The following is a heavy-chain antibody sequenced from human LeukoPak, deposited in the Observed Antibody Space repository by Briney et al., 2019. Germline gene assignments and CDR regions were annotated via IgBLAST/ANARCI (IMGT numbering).Heavy chain of an antibody. D-gene: IGHD3-9*01. CDR3: ARGIDDILTGYLY. CDR2: INAGNGNT. V-gene: IGHV1-3*01. Sequence: GASVKVSCKASGYTFTSYAMHWVRRAPGQRLEWMGWINAGNGNTKYSQKFQGRVTITRDTSASTAYMELSSLRSEDTAVYYCARGIDDILTGYLYWGQGTLVTVSS. J-gene: IGHJ4*02. CDR1: GYTFTSYA.